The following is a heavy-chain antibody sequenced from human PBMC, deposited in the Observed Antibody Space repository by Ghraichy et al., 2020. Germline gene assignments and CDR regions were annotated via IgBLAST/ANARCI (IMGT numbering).Heavy chain of an antibody. J-gene: IGHJ4*02. D-gene: IGHD5-18*01. V-gene: IGHV3-30*18. CDR2: ISYDGSNK. CDR1: GFTFSSYG. CDR3: AKDGDTAMGLPNDY. Sequence: GGSLRLSCAASGFTFSSYGMHWVRQAPGKGLEWVAVISYDGSNKYYADSVKGRFTISRDNSKNTLYLQMNSLRAEDTAVYYCAKDGDTAMGLPNDYWGQGTLVTVSS.